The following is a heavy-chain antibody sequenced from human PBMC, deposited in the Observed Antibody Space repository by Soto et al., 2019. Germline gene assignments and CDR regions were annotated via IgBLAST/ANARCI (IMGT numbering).Heavy chain of an antibody. Sequence: PXGSLRLPCTASGVTFSSYGMHWVRQAPGKGLEWVAVIWYDGSNKYYADSVKGRFTISRDNSKNTLYLQMNSLRAEDKAVYYCARPSIAAAGYFDYWGQGTLGTVYS. CDR2: IWYDGSNK. D-gene: IGHD6-13*01. CDR3: ARPSIAAAGYFDY. V-gene: IGHV3-33*01. CDR1: GVTFSSYG. J-gene: IGHJ4*02.